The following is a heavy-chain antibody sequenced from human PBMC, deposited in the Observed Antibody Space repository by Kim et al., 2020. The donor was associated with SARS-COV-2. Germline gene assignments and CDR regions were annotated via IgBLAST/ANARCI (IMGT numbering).Heavy chain of an antibody. J-gene: IGHJ3*02. Sequence: NPSLKSRVIISSDTSKNQFSLNLRSVTAADTAVYYCARSYSGTYFAAFDIWGPGTMATVSS. CDR3: ARSYSGTYFAAFDI. D-gene: IGHD1-26*01. V-gene: IGHV4-4*08.